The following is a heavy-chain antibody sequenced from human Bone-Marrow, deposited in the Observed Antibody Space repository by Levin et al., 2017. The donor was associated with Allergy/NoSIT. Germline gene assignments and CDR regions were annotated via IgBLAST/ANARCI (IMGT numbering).Heavy chain of an antibody. CDR3: ARADALSYYYLDV. CDR1: GDSISNSGLY. V-gene: IGHV4-31*03. Sequence: PSETLSLTCTVSGDSISNSGLYWSWVRQHPEKGLEWIGYIYYLGRAFYNPSLKNRVTISVDTSNNKFSLRLTSATAADTAVYYCARADALSYYYLDVWGKGTAVTVSS. CDR2: IYYLGRA. J-gene: IGHJ6*03.